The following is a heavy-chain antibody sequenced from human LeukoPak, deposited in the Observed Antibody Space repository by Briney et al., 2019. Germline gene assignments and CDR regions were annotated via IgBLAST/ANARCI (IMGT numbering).Heavy chain of an antibody. D-gene: IGHD5-24*01. CDR3: ARGDGYGYYYYMDV. J-gene: IGHJ6*03. CDR1: GGSFSGYY. CDR2: INHSGST. V-gene: IGHV4-34*01. Sequence: SETLSLTCAVYGGSFSGYYWSWIRQPPGKGLEWTGEINHSGSTNYNPSLKSRVTISVDTSKNQFSLKLSSVTAADTAVYYCARGDGYGYYYYMDVWGKGTTVTVSS.